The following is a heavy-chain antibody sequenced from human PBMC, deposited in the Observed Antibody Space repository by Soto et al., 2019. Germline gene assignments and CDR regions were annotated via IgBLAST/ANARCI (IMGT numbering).Heavy chain of an antibody. D-gene: IGHD3-10*01. CDR3: IGSFPF. CDR2: IRSQTYGGTA. V-gene: IGHV3-49*03. Sequence: EVYLVESGGGLVEPGRSLRLSCTASGFPFGNFLMSWFRQAPGKGMEWVGFIRSQTYGGTAEYAASVRGRFTISRDDSKGIAYLQMNSLHTEDSVVYYCIGSFPFWGQGTLVTVSS. CDR1: GFPFGNFL. J-gene: IGHJ4*02.